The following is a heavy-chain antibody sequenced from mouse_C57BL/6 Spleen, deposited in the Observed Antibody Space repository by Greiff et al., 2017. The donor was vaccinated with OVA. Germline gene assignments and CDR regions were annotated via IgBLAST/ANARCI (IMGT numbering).Heavy chain of an antibody. V-gene: IGHV1-64*01. CDR2: IHPNSGST. J-gene: IGHJ4*01. Sequence: QVHVKQPGAELVKPGASVKLSCKASGYTFTSYWMYWVKQRPGQGLEWIGMIHPNSGSTNYNEKFKSKATLTVDKSSSTAYMQLSSLTSEDSAVYYCARKVRTVVATNAMDYWGQGTSVTVSS. D-gene: IGHD1-1*01. CDR1: GYTFTSYW. CDR3: ARKVRTVVATNAMDY.